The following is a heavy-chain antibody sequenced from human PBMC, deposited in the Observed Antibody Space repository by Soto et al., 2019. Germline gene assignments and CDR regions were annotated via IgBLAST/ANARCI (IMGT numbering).Heavy chain of an antibody. CDR2: SWYDETNE. D-gene: IGHD3-16*01. CDR1: GFSLGTYY. V-gene: IGHV3-33*01. Sequence: QVQLVESGGGVAQPGGSLRLSCAASGFSLGTYYMHWVRQAPGKGLEWVGVSWYDETNEWYADSVKGRFTISRDNSKNTLYLPMNSLRAEDTAVYYCARPLWTSGFGAVFDCWGQGTLVTVSS. CDR3: ARPLWTSGFGAVFDC. J-gene: IGHJ4*02.